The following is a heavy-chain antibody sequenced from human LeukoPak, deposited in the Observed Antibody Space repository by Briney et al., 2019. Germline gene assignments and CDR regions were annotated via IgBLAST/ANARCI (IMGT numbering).Heavy chain of an antibody. CDR2: IWYDGSNK. CDR1: GFTISSYG. D-gene: IGHD3-3*01. CDR3: ARDLEIFGVSEMGV. Sequence: GRSLRLSCAASGFTISSYGMHWVRQAPGKGLEWVAVIWYDGSNKYYADSVKGRFTISRDNSKNTLYLQMNSLRAEDTAVYYCARDLEIFGVSEMGVWGQGTLVTVSS. V-gene: IGHV3-33*01. J-gene: IGHJ4*02.